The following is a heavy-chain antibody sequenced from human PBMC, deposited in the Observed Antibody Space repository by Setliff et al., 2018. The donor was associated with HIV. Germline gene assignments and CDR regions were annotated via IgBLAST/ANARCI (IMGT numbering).Heavy chain of an antibody. CDR3: ARGADGDFHYYMDV. CDR1: GGSFSSYA. Sequence: GASVKVSCKTSGGSFSSYAFSWVRQAPGQGLEWMGGIIPISGSTNYAQNFQGRVTITADGSTSTVYMEVSSLRSDDTAVYYCARGADGDFHYYMDVWGKGTTVTVSS. J-gene: IGHJ6*03. V-gene: IGHV1-69*13. D-gene: IGHD3-10*01. CDR2: IIPISGST.